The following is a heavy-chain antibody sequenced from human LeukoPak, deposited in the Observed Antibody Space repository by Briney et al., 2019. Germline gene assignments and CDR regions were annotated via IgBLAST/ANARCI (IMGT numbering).Heavy chain of an antibody. CDR2: IYYSGST. J-gene: IGHJ4*02. V-gene: IGHV4-59*01. D-gene: IGHD1-26*01. CDR1: GGSISSYY. CDR3: ARVVVGATTEIDY. Sequence: SETLSLTCTVSGGSISSYYWSWIRQPPGKGLEWIGCIYYSGSTNYNPSLKSRVTISVDTSKNQFSLKLSSVTAADTAVYYCARVVVGATTEIDYWGQGTLVTVSS.